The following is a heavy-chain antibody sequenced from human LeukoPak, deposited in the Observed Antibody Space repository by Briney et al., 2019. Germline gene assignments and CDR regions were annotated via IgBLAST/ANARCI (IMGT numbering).Heavy chain of an antibody. D-gene: IGHD6-13*01. V-gene: IGHV4-30-2*01. Sequence: SETLSLTCTVSGGSISSGGYSWSWIRQPPGKGLEWIGYIYHSGSTYYNPSLKSRVTISVDRSKNQFSLKLSSVTAADTAVYYCAGGGSSSWYGFDYWGQGTLVTVSS. CDR1: GGSISSGGYS. CDR3: AGGGSSSWYGFDY. CDR2: IYHSGST. J-gene: IGHJ4*02.